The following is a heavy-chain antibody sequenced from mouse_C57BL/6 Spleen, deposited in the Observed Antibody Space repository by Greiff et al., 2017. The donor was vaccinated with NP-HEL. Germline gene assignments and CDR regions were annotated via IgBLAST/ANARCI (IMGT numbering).Heavy chain of an antibody. CDR2: IDPENGDT. V-gene: IGHV14-4*01. Sequence: VQLKESGAELVRPGASVKLSCTASGFNIKDDYMHWVKQRPEQGLEWIGWIDPENGDTEYASKFQGKATITADTSSNTAYLQLSSLTSEDTAVYYCTGDYSYFDYWGQGTTLTVSS. J-gene: IGHJ2*01. D-gene: IGHD1-1*01. CDR3: TGDYSYFDY. CDR1: GFNIKDDY.